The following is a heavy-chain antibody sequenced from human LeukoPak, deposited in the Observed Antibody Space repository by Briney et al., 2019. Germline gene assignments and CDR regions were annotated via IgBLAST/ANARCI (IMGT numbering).Heavy chain of an antibody. CDR3: AREFTLLGPYQYYFDY. CDR1: GYSFTSYA. CDR2: ISAYNGNT. V-gene: IGHV1-18*04. J-gene: IGHJ4*02. Sequence: ASVKVSCKASGYSFTSYAINWVRQAPGQGLEWMGWISAYNGNTEYSQKVQGRVTMTTDASTSTAYMELVSLTSDDTAVYYCAREFTLLGPYQYYFDYWGQGTLVTVSS. D-gene: IGHD2-2*01.